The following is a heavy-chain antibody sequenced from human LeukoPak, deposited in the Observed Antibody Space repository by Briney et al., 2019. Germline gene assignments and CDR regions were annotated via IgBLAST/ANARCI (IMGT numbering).Heavy chain of an antibody. CDR2: ISSSSSYI. J-gene: IGHJ4*02. Sequence: GGSLRLSCAASGFTFSSYSMNWVRQAPGKGLEWVSSISSSSSYIYYADSVKGRFTISRDNAKNSLYLQMNSLRAEDAAVYYCARVKVTTPSFDYWGQGTLVTVSS. CDR3: ARVKVTTPSFDY. V-gene: IGHV3-21*01. D-gene: IGHD4-17*01. CDR1: GFTFSSYS.